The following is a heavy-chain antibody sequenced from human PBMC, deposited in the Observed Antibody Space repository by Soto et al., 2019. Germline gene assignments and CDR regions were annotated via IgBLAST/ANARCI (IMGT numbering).Heavy chain of an antibody. CDR2: IYYSGST. Sequence: SETLSLTCTVSGGSISSYYWSWIRQPPGKGLEWIGYIYYSGSTNYNPSLKSRVTISVDTSKNQFSLKLSSVTAADTAVYYCAGSITIFGVANDYWGQGTLVTVSS. V-gene: IGHV4-59*08. CDR3: AGSITIFGVANDY. D-gene: IGHD3-3*01. J-gene: IGHJ4*02. CDR1: GGSISSYY.